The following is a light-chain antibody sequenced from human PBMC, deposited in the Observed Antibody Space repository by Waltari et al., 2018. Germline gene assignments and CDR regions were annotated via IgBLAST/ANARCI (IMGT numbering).Light chain of an antibody. CDR2: GAS. J-gene: IGKJ2*01. CDR3: QQYNNWPPYT. V-gene: IGKV3-15*01. Sequence: TLSVSPGERATLSCRASQTVSSNLAWYQQRPGQAPRLLIYGASTRATGIPARFSGSGSGTEFTLTISSLQSEDFAVYYCQQYNNWPPYTFGQGTKLEIK. CDR1: QTVSSN.